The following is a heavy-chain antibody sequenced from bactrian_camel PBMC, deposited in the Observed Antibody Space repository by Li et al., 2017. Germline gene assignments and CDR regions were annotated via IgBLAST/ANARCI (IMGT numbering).Heavy chain of an antibody. Sequence: HVQLVESGGGSAQAGGSLRLSCAASGDVRYMGWFRQAPGKEREGVAVIAPATGTTYYADSVKGRFTISHNNNNNTLQLQMNSLKPEDTAMYYCAADFLPCQLRASEYKYWGQGTQVTVS. V-gene: IGHV3S54*01. CDR3: AADFLPCQLRASEYKY. J-gene: IGHJ4*01. CDR1: GDVRY. CDR2: IAPATGTT.